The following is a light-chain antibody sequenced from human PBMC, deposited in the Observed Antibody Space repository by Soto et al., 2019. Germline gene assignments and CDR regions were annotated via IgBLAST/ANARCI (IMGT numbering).Light chain of an antibody. V-gene: IGKV3-20*01. CDR2: DAS. CDR1: QSDSSNY. Sequence: EIVLTQSPGTLSLSPGERATLSCRASQSDSSNYLAWYQQKPGQPPRLLISDASSRATGIPDRFSGSGSGTDFTLTISSLEHEDFAVYYCQHYGRSPPSWTFGQGTKVEIK. J-gene: IGKJ1*01. CDR3: QHYGRSPPSWT.